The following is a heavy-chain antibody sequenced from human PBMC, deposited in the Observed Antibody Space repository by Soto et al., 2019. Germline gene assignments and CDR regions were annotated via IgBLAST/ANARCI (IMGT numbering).Heavy chain of an antibody. CDR2: ISAYNGNT. Sequence: ASVKVSCKASGYAFTSYGISWVRQAPGQGLEWMGWISAYNGNTNYAQKLQGRVTMTTDTSTSTAYMELNSLRAEDTAVYYCARESLVRGVHYFDYWGQGTLVTVSS. J-gene: IGHJ4*02. D-gene: IGHD3-10*01. V-gene: IGHV1-18*01. CDR3: ARESLVRGVHYFDY. CDR1: GYAFTSYG.